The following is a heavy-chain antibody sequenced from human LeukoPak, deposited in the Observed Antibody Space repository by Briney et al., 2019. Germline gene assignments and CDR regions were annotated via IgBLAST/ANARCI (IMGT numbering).Heavy chain of an antibody. Sequence: SETLSLTCTVSGGSINSYYWSWIRQPPGKGLEWIGYIYDSGSTNYNPSLKSRVTISVDTSKNQFSLKLSSVTAADTAVYYCACLTTADAFDIWGQGTMVTVSS. J-gene: IGHJ3*02. V-gene: IGHV4-59*01. CDR1: GGSINSYY. CDR2: IYDSGST. D-gene: IGHD3-22*01. CDR3: ACLTTADAFDI.